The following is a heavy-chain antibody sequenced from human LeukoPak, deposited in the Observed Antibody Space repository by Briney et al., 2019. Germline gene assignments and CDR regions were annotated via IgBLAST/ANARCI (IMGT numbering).Heavy chain of an antibody. CDR1: GFTFNDYG. D-gene: IGHD3-10*01. Sequence: GGSLRLSCAASGFTFNDYGMSWVRQAPGKGLEWVSGINWNGGSTTYADSVKGRFTISRDNAKNSLYLQMNSLRAEDTTVYYCARDCWDYGSGSYCGIDYWGQGTLVTVSS. J-gene: IGHJ4*02. CDR2: INWNGGST. V-gene: IGHV3-20*04. CDR3: ARDCWDYGSGSYCGIDY.